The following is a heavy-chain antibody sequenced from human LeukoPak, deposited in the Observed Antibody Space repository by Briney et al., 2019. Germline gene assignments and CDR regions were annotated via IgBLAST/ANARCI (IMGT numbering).Heavy chain of an antibody. Sequence: GGSLRLSCAASGFTFSSYWMHWVRQAPGKGLVWVSRINSDGSSTSYADSVKGRFTISRDNAKNTLYLQMKSLGAEGTAVYYRARDRYYGSGSYYNWFGPWGQGTLVTVSS. V-gene: IGHV3-74*01. CDR3: ARDRYYGSGSYYNWFGP. CDR2: INSDGSST. D-gene: IGHD3-10*01. CDR1: GFTFSSYW. J-gene: IGHJ5*02.